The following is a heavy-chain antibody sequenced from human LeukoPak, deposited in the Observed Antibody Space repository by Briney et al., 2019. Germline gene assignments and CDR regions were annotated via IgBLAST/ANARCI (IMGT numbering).Heavy chain of an antibody. Sequence: PGGSLRLSCAASGFTFSSYAMSWVRQAPGKGLEWVSAISGSGGSTYYADSAKGRFTISRDNSKNTLYLQMNSLRAEDTAVYYCAKGGGGWSRQTFDYWGQGTLVTVSS. D-gene: IGHD6-19*01. J-gene: IGHJ4*02. CDR1: GFTFSSYA. V-gene: IGHV3-23*01. CDR3: AKGGGGWSRQTFDY. CDR2: ISGSGGST.